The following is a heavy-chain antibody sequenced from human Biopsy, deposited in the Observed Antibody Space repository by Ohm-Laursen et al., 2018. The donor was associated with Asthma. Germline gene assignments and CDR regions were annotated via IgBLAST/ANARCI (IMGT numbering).Heavy chain of an antibody. J-gene: IGHJ6*02. CDR3: ARHPYVDGSDNYYYRGNDYYLGMDV. V-gene: IGHV1-69*13. D-gene: IGHD3-10*01. CDR1: GGTFSSYS. CDR2: IIPIFGTA. Sequence: SVKVSCKASGGTFSSYSVSWVRQPPGQGLEWMGGIIPIFGTANYAQKFQGRVTITADESTSTAYMELSSLRSEDTAVYYCARHPYVDGSDNYYYRGNDYYLGMDVWGQGTTVTVSS.